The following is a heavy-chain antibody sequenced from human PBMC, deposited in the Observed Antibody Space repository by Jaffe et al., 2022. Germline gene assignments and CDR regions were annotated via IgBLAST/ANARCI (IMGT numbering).Heavy chain of an antibody. CDR3: ARHAGWYCGGDCDAFDI. D-gene: IGHD2-21*01. CDR1: GGSISSSSYY. Sequence: QLQLQESGPGLVKPSETLSLTCTVSGGSISSSSYYWGWIRQPPGKGLEWIGSIYYSGSTYYNPSLKSRVTISVDTSKNQFSLKLSSVTAADTAVYYCARHAGWYCGGDCDAFDIWGQGTMVTVSS. CDR2: IYYSGST. J-gene: IGHJ3*02. V-gene: IGHV4-39*01.